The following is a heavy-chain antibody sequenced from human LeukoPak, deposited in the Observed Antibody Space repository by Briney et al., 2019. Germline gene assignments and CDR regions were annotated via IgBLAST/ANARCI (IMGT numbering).Heavy chain of an antibody. Sequence: GGSLRLSCAASGFTFSGYWMHWVRQAPGKGLVWVSRINSDGSSTTYADSVKDRFTISGDNAKNTLYLQMNSLRAEDTAMYYCARAIGLDFDFWGQGTLVTVSS. CDR3: ARAIGLDFDF. J-gene: IGHJ4*02. CDR2: INSDGSST. V-gene: IGHV3-74*01. D-gene: IGHD2/OR15-2a*01. CDR1: GFTFSGYW.